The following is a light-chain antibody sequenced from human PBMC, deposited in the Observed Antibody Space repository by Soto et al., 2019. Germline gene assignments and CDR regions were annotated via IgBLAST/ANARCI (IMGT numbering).Light chain of an antibody. CDR2: GAS. CDR3: QQYGRSPWT. Sequence: EIVLTQSPGTLSLSPGEIATLSCRASQSVSSSYLAWYQQKPGQAPRLLIYGASSRASGIPDRFSGSGSGTDFTLTSSRVEPEDFAVYCCQQYGRSPWTFGQGTKVEIK. V-gene: IGKV3-20*01. CDR1: QSVSSSY. J-gene: IGKJ1*01.